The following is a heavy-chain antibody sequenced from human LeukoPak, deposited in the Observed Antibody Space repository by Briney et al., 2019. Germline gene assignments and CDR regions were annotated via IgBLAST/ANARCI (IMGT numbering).Heavy chain of an antibody. Sequence: GGSLRLSCAASGFTFSSYAMSWVRQAPGKGLEWVSAISGSGATTYYTDSAKGRFTISRDNSKITLYLQMDSLRAEDTAVYYCARAPNSGGNCYDASDVWGQGTTVTVSS. D-gene: IGHD2-15*01. CDR3: ARAPNSGGNCYDASDV. J-gene: IGHJ3*01. CDR2: ISGSGATT. CDR1: GFTFSSYA. V-gene: IGHV3-23*01.